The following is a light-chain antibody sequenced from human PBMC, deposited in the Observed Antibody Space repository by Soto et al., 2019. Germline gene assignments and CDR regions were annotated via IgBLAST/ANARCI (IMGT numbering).Light chain of an antibody. J-gene: IGKJ1*01. V-gene: IGKV3-15*01. CDR2: GAS. Sequence: EIVITQSPATLSVSPCQRASVPCRASQSVSTTVAWYHQKPGQAPRLLVYGASTRATGIPARFSGSGAGTDFTLTITSLQSEDFGVYFCQQYKDWPTTFGQGTKVDIK. CDR3: QQYKDWPTT. CDR1: QSVSTT.